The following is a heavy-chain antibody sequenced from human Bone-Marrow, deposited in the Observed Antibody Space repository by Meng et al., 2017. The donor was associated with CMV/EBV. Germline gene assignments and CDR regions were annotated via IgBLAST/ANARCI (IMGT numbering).Heavy chain of an antibody. CDR2: IYSGGST. CDR3: AREDSSGYYDY. D-gene: IGHD3-22*01. CDR1: GFSFSSYV. V-gene: IGHV3-66*02. Sequence: EVQLVESGGGLVQPGGSLRLSCAASGFSFSSYVLRWVRQAPGKGLEWVSAIYSGGSTYYADSVKGRFTISRDNSKNTLYLQMNSLRAEDTAVYYCAREDSSGYYDYWGQGTLVTVSS. J-gene: IGHJ4*02.